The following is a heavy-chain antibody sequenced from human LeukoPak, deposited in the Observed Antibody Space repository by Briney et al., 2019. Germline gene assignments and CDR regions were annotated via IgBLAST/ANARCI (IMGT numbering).Heavy chain of an antibody. CDR2: IYPSGNT. CDR1: GGSISSVGYY. V-gene: IGHV4-61*02. D-gene: IGHD2-15*01. Sequence: SETLSLTCTVSGGSISSVGYYWTWLRQPAGKALEWIGRIYPSGNTMYNPSLTSRVTISVDTSKNQFSLKLNSVTAADTAVYYCARIDGSCSGGSCPSGNWFDPWGQGTLVTVSS. J-gene: IGHJ5*02. CDR3: ARIDGSCSGGSCPSGNWFDP.